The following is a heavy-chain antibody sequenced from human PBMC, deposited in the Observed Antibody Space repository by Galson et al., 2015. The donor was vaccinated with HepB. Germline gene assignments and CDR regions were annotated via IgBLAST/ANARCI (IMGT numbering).Heavy chain of an antibody. J-gene: IGHJ4*02. CDR1: GFTFSNYN. CDR3: ARTPRGLMNLDY. V-gene: IGHV3-21*01. CDR2: ISSSSTYI. Sequence: LRLSCAASGFTFSNYNMNWVRQTPGKGLEWVSFISSSSTYIYYADSMKGRFTISRDNAKNSLFLQMNSLRVEDTAVYYCARTPRGLMNLDYWGQGTLLTVSS. D-gene: IGHD3-10*01.